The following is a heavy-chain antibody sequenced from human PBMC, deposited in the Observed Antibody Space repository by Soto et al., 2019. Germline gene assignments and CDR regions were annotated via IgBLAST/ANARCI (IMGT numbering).Heavy chain of an antibody. J-gene: IGHJ4*02. Sequence: GGSLRLSCAASGFTFSDYYMSWIRQAPGKGLEWVSYISSSGSTIYYADSVKGRFTISRDNAKNSLYLQMNSLRAEDTAVYYCARYLAVGSSSSEFDYWGQGTLVTVSS. D-gene: IGHD6-6*01. CDR3: ARYLAVGSSSSEFDY. CDR2: ISSSGSTI. CDR1: GFTFSDYY. V-gene: IGHV3-11*01.